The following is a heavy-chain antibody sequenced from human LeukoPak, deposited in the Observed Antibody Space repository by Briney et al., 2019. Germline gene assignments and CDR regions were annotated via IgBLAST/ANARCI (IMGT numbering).Heavy chain of an antibody. CDR3: TTDDAETRILYSYYGMDV. Sequence: GGSLRLSCAASGFTFSNAWMSWVRQAPGKGLEWVGRIKSKIDGGTTDYAAPVKGRFTISSDDSKTTLHLQMDSLKTEDTAMYYCTTDDAETRILYSYYGMDVWGQGTTVTVSS. CDR1: GFTFSNAW. CDR2: IKSKIDGGTT. J-gene: IGHJ6*02. V-gene: IGHV3-15*01.